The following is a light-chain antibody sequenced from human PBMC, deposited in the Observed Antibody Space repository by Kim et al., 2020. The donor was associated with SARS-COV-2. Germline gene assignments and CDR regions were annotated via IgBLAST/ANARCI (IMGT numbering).Light chain of an antibody. J-gene: IGLJ3*02. CDR2: DVT. CDR3: SSWTMSTTWV. CDR1: STDIGAYNF. Sequence: GQSFTFSCTGSSTDIGAYNFVSWYHQHPGKAPQLVLYDVTKRPSGVSDRFSGSKSANTASLTISGLQAEDEADYYCSSWTMSTTWVFGGGTQLTVL. V-gene: IGLV2-14*03.